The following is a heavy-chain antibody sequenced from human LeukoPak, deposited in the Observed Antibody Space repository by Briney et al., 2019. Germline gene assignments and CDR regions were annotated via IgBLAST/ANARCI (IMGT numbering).Heavy chain of an antibody. CDR3: ARENSGGSAFDY. CDR1: EFTFSIYW. D-gene: IGHD3-16*01. CDR2: IKQDGSEK. J-gene: IGHJ4*02. Sequence: GGSLRLSCAASEFTFSIYWMSWVRQAPGKGLEWVANIKQDGSEKYYVDSVKGRFTISRDNAKNSLYLQMNSLRAEDTAVYYCARENSGGSAFDYWGQRTLVTVSS. V-gene: IGHV3-7*01.